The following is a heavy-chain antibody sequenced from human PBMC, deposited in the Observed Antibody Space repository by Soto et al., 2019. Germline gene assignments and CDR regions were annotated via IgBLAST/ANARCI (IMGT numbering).Heavy chain of an antibody. CDR1: GFTFSSYA. CDR2: ISGSGGST. J-gene: IGHJ4*02. D-gene: IGHD5-18*01. Sequence: GGSLRLSCAASGFTFSSYAMSWVRQAPGKGLEWVSAISGSGGSTYYADSVKGRFTISRDNSKNTLYLQMNSLRAEDTAVYYCAKDLIPEGEYSYGFFPVSFGFDYWGQGTLVTVSS. CDR3: AKDLIPEGEYSYGFFPVSFGFDY. V-gene: IGHV3-23*01.